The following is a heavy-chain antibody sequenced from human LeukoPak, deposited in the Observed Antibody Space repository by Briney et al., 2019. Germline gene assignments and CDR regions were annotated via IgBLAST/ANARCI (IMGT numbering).Heavy chain of an antibody. Sequence: GGSLRLSCAASGFTFSDYYMSWVRQAPGKGLEWVANIKQDGSEKYYVDSVKGRFTISRDNAKNSLYLQMNSLRAEDTAVYYCARDRGSGWYGYFQHWGQGTLVTVSS. D-gene: IGHD6-19*01. J-gene: IGHJ1*01. CDR1: GFTFSDYY. CDR3: ARDRGSGWYGYFQH. V-gene: IGHV3-7*01. CDR2: IKQDGSEK.